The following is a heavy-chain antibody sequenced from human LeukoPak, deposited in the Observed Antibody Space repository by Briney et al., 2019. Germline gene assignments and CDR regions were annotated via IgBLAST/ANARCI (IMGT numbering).Heavy chain of an antibody. CDR1: GGSFSGYY. CDR3: ARGTRVIVVPAAILLRVGYFDY. CDR2: INHSGST. V-gene: IGHV4-34*01. D-gene: IGHD2-2*02. Sequence: PSETLSLTCAVYGGSFSGYYWSWIRQPPGKGLEWIGEINHSGSTNYNPSLKSRVTISVDTSKNQFSLKLSSVTAADTAVYYCARGTRVIVVPAAILLRVGYFDYWGQGTLVTVSS. J-gene: IGHJ4*02.